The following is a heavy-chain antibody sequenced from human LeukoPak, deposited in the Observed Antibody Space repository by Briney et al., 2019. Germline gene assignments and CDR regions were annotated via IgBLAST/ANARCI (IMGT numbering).Heavy chain of an antibody. V-gene: IGHV4-59*08. D-gene: IGHD1-1*01. Sequence: SETLSLTCNVSGISITSSYWTWIRHSPGKGLEGIGCYYNRGRADYSASLKSRVTISVDTSKNQFSLKLTSVTAADTALYYCAGTKQLVGNSDFWGQGALVTVSS. CDR2: YYNRGRA. J-gene: IGHJ4*02. CDR1: GISITSSY. CDR3: AGTKQLVGNSDF.